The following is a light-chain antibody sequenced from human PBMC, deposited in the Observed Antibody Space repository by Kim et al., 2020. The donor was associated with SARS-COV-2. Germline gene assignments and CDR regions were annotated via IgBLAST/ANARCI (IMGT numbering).Light chain of an antibody. V-gene: IGLV2-14*03. CDR3: KSFSSSGTLML. Sequence: QSVLTQPASVSGSPGQSITISCTGTNTDIGGYNYVSWYQQHPGKAPKLLIYDVSDRPSGVSPRFSGSKSGNTASLTISGLQAEDEADYYCKSFSSSGTLMLFGGGTQLTVL. CDR1: NTDIGGYNY. CDR2: DVS. J-gene: IGLJ3*02.